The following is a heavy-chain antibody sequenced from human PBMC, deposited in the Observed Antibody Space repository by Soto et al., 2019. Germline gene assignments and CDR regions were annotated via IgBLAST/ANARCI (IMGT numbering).Heavy chain of an antibody. CDR2: INAGNGNT. J-gene: IGHJ4*02. CDR3: ARDRGYSGYPRGYFDY. V-gene: IGHV1-3*01. CDR1: GYTFTSYA. Sequence: QVQLVQSGAVVKKPGASVKVSCKASGYTFTSYAMHWVRQAPGQRLEWMGWINAGNGNTKYSQKFQGRVTITRDTSASTAYMELSSLRSEDTAVYYCARDRGYSGYPRGYFDYWGQGTLVTVSS. D-gene: IGHD5-12*01.